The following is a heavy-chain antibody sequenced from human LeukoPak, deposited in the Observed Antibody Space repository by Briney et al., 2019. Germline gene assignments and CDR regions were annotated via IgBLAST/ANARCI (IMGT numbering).Heavy chain of an antibody. D-gene: IGHD3-16*01. V-gene: IGHV3-30*18. CDR3: AKGGGDHWGYFHY. J-gene: IGHJ4*02. CDR1: GFTFSSYG. Sequence: PGRSLRLSCAASGFTFSSYGMHWVRQAPGKGLEWVAVISYDGINKYYADSVKGRFTISRDNSKNTLYLQMNSLRPEDTAILYCAKGGGDHWGYFHYWGQGALVTVSS. CDR2: ISYDGINK.